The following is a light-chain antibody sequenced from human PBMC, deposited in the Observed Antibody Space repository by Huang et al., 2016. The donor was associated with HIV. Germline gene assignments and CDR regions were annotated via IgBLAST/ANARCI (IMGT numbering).Light chain of an antibody. CDR3: QQYNNWPLT. Sequence: VMTQSPAVLSVSPGESAALPCRASQSVGSNFAWYQQKRGQAPRLLIYSASTRDTGGPARFSGNGSGTEFTLTINSLQSEDFVVYHCQQYNNWPLTFGGGTQVEIK. CDR2: SAS. V-gene: IGKV3-15*01. J-gene: IGKJ4*01. CDR1: QSVGSN.